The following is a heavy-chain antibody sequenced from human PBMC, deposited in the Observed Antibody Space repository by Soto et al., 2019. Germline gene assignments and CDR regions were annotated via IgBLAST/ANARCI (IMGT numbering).Heavy chain of an antibody. CDR3: ARKDKSGYFNWFDP. D-gene: IGHD3-22*01. Sequence: GESLKSSCRTSGYKFTSSWIAWVRQKPGKGLEWMGIIFPSDSDTRYSPSFQGQVTISADRSTSTVFLQWASLKASDTAVYFCARKDKSGYFNWFDPWGQGTLVTVSS. CDR2: IFPSDSDT. J-gene: IGHJ5*02. V-gene: IGHV5-51*01. CDR1: GYKFTSSW.